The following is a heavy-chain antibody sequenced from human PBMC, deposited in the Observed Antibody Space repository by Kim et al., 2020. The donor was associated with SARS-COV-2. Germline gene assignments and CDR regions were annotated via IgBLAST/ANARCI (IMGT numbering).Heavy chain of an antibody. CDR3: AKEFRSSYYSLDY. Sequence: SVKGRFTISEDNSKHTLYLQMNRLRAEDTAVYYCAKEFRSSYYSLDYWGQGTLVTVSS. J-gene: IGHJ4*02. D-gene: IGHD1-26*01. V-gene: IGHV3-30*02.